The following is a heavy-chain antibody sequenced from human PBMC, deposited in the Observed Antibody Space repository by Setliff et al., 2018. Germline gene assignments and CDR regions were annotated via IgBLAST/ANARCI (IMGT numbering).Heavy chain of an antibody. D-gene: IGHD2-15*01. V-gene: IGHV3-30*02. CDR1: GFTLSSYG. CDR2: IRYDGSNK. J-gene: IGHJ6*02. CDR3: AKEVGYCSGGSCYHYYYGMDV. Sequence: PGGSLRLSCAASGFTLSSYGMHWVRQAPGKGLEWVAFIRYDGSNKYYADSVKGRFTISRDNSKNTLYLQMNSLRAEDTAVYYCAKEVGYCSGGSCYHYYYGMDVWGQGTTVTVSS.